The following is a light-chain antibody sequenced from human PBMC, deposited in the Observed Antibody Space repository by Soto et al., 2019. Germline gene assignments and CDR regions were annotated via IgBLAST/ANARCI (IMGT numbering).Light chain of an antibody. CDR2: GAS. V-gene: IGKV3D-20*02. CDR3: QQRST. CDR1: QSVSNSY. Sequence: EILLTQSPCTLSLSPVERATLSCRASQSVSNSYLAWYQQKPGQAPRLLMYGASNRATGIPARFSGSGSGTDFTLTISSLEPEDFAVYYCQQRSTFGQGTRLEIK. J-gene: IGKJ5*01.